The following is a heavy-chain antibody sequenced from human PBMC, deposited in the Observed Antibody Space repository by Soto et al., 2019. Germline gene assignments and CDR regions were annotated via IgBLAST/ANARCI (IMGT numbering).Heavy chain of an antibody. Sequence: QLQLQESGPGLVKPSETLSLTCTVSGGSISSSSSSWGWIRQPPGKGLEWLGIISYSGSTYYSPSLKSRVTISVDASKTLFSLKLSSVTAADTAVYYCARTYVTDVVVVPASKDYMDVWGKGTTVTVSS. D-gene: IGHD2-2*01. CDR2: ISYSGST. V-gene: IGHV4-39*01. J-gene: IGHJ6*03. CDR3: ARTYVTDVVVVPASKDYMDV. CDR1: GGSISSSSSS.